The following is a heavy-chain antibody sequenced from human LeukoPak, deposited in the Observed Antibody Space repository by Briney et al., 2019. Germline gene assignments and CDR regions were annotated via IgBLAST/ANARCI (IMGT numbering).Heavy chain of an antibody. CDR1: GFTFSSYG. CDR2: ISYDGSNK. V-gene: IGHV3-30*03. J-gene: IGHJ4*02. CDR3: ARGVDIVAIDY. D-gene: IGHD5-12*01. Sequence: PGGSLRLSCAASGFTFSSYGMHWVRQAPGKGLEWVAVISYDGSNKYYADSVKGRFTISRDNSKNTLYLQMNSLRAEDTAVYYCARGVDIVAIDYWGQGTLVTVSS.